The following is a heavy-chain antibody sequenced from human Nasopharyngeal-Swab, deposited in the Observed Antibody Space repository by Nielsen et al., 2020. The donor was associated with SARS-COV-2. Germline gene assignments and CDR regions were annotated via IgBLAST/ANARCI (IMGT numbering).Heavy chain of an antibody. V-gene: IGHV1-18*01. CDR2: ISAYNGNT. D-gene: IGHD6-13*01. CDR3: ARGIAAAGQTTPDY. Sequence: ASVKVSCKASGYTFTSYGISRVRQAPGQGLEWMGWISAYNGNTNYAQKLQGRVTMTTDTSTSTAYMELRSLRSDDPAVYYCARGIAAAGQTTPDYWGQGTLVTVSS. CDR1: GYTFTSYG. J-gene: IGHJ4*02.